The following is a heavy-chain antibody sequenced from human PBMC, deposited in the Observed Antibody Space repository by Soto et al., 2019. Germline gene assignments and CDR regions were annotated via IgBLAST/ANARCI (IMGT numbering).Heavy chain of an antibody. Sequence: VQVLESGGGLVQPGGSLRLSCAASGFTFGNYAMHWVRQAPGKGLEYVSAISSNGNSTYYADSVKGRFTISRDNSMNTLYLQMGSLRAENMAVYYCARDRTAASPSYYRDVWGKGTTVTVSS. J-gene: IGHJ6*03. D-gene: IGHD6-13*01. CDR3: ARDRTAASPSYYRDV. V-gene: IGHV3-64*07. CDR1: GFTFGNYA. CDR2: ISSNGNST.